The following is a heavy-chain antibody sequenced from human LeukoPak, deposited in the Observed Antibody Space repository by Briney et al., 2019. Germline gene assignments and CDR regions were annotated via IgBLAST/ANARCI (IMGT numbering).Heavy chain of an antibody. CDR1: GGTFSSYA. V-gene: IGHV1-69*04. CDR3: ARGQEPYYGSGSYLKY. D-gene: IGHD3-10*01. Sequence: GASVKVSCKASGGTFSSYAISWVRQAPGQGLEWMGRIIPILGIANYAQKFQGRVTITADKSTSTAYMELSSLRSEDTAVYYCARGQEPYYGSGSYLKYWGQGTLVTVSS. CDR2: IIPILGIA. J-gene: IGHJ4*02.